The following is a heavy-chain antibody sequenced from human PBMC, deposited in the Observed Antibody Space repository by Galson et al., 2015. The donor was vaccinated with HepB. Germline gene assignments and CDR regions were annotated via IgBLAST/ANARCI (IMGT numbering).Heavy chain of an antibody. CDR3: VKDWQSRVISATRSYFDS. J-gene: IGHJ4*02. CDR1: GFGFSNYA. CDR2: ISDSASAT. Sequence: SLRLSCAASGFGFSNYAMSWVRQAPGKGLEWVSAISDSASATYYPDSVKGRFTISRDNSKNALYLQMNSLRAEDTAVYYCVKDWQSRVISATRSYFDSWGPGTLVTVSS. V-gene: IGHV3-23*01. D-gene: IGHD2-15*01.